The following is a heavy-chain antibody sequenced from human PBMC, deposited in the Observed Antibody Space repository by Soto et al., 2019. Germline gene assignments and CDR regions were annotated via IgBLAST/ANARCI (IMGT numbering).Heavy chain of an antibody. CDR3: ARAPSFDDILTGSYYYHGMDV. V-gene: IGHV1-2*04. J-gene: IGHJ6*02. CDR2: INPNSGGT. CDR1: GYTFTGYY. D-gene: IGHD3-9*01. Sequence: ASLKVSCKASGYTFTGYYMHWVRQAPGQGLEWMGWINPNSGGTNYAQKFQGWVTMTRDTSISTAYMELSRLRSDDTAVYYCARAPSFDDILTGSYYYHGMDVWGQGTPVTVSS.